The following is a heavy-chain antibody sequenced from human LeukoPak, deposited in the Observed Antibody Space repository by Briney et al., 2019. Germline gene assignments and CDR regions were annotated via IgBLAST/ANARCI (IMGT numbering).Heavy chain of an antibody. CDR3: AREYSSSGLAFDY. Sequence: SQTLSRTSAISGDSVSRNSTSSKWNRPSPSGCLGWLGRTYYRSKWHNDYAGSVKSRITINPDTSKNHFSLQVNSVAPEDTAVYYCAREYSSSGLAFDYWGQGTLVTVSS. D-gene: IGHD6-19*01. V-gene: IGHV6-1*01. CDR2: TYYRSKWHN. J-gene: IGHJ4*02. CDR1: GDSVSRNSTS.